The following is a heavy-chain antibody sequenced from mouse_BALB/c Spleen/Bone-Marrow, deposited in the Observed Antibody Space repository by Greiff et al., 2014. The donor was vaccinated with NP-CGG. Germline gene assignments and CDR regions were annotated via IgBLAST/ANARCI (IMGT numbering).Heavy chain of an antibody. V-gene: IGHV1-9*01. J-gene: IGHJ2*01. CDR3: ARNLYYFDY. Sequence: QVQLQQSGAELMKPGASVKISCKAPGYPFSSYWIKGGKQRPGHGLEWIGEILPGSGSTNYNEKFKGKATFTADTSSNTAYMQLSSLTSEDSAVYYCARNLYYFDYWGQGTTLTVSS. CDR2: ILPGSGST. CDR1: GYPFSSYW.